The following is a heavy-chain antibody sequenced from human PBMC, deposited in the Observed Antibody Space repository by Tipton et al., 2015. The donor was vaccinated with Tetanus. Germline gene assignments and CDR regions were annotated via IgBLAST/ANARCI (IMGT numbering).Heavy chain of an antibody. CDR2: VYYAGSA. V-gene: IGHV4-39*07. Sequence: TLSLTCTVSGDSISSSEYYWGWIRQPPGEGLEWIASVYYAGSAYTNPSLKSRIAISIDTSGSQFSLRLSSVTAADTAVYYCARVRIGATTDLDYWGQGTLVTVSS. CDR3: ARVRIGATTDLDY. D-gene: IGHD5-12*01. J-gene: IGHJ4*02. CDR1: GDSISSSEYY.